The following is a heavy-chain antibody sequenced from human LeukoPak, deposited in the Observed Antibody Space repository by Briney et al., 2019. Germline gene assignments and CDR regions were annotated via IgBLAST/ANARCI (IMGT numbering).Heavy chain of an antibody. V-gene: IGHV4-59*01. D-gene: IGHD6-19*01. CDR2: ISYSGRT. CDR1: GGSISSYY. J-gene: IGHJ5*02. Sequence: SETLSLTCTVSGGSISSYYWSWIRQPPGKGLEWIGYISYSGRTNYNPSLKSRVTISIDTSKNQFSLKLSSVTAADTAVYYCVRDSSGWYRWFDPWGQGTLVTVSS. CDR3: VRDSSGWYRWFDP.